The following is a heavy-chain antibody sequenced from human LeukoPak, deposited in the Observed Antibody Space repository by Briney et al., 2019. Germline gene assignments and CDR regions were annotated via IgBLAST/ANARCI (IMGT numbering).Heavy chain of an antibody. V-gene: IGHV1-69*13. CDR3: ARDLVGSPGAFGEYGFDP. CDR1: GYTFTSYY. CDR2: INPMYDTT. D-gene: IGHD3-10*01. Sequence: GASVKVSCKASGYTFTSYYMHWVRQAPGQGLEWMGGINPMYDTTKYTQKFQDRVTITADESTSTAYMELSSLRFGDTAVYYCARDLVGSPGAFGEYGFDPWGQGILVTVSS. J-gene: IGHJ5*02.